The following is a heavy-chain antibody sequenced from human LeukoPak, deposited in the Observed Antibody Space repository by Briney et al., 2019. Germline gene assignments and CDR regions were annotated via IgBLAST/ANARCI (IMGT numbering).Heavy chain of an antibody. D-gene: IGHD3-22*01. J-gene: IGHJ4*02. CDR1: GFTFSSYW. CDR2: IKQDGTET. CDR3: MGGRGWLPEN. Sequence: PGGSLRLSRAASGFTFSSYWMNWVRQAPGKGLEWVAIIKQDGTETFYVDSVKGRFTISRDNVKSSLYLQMNSLRIEDAAVYYCMGGRGWLPENWGQGTLVTVSS. V-gene: IGHV3-7*01.